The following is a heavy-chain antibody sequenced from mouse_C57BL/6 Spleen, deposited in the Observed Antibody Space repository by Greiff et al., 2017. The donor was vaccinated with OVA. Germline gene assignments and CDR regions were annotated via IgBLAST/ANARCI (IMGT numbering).Heavy chain of an antibody. Sequence: QVQLKESGPGLVQPSQSLSITCTVSGFSLTSYGVHWVRQSPGKGLEWLGVIWSGGSTDYNAAFISRLSISKDNSKSQVFFRMNNLQADGTAIYYCARNWDYRGNGYFDVWGTGTTVTVSS. CDR1: GFSLTSYG. CDR3: ARNWDYRGNGYFDV. D-gene: IGHD2-13*01. CDR2: IWSGGST. J-gene: IGHJ1*03. V-gene: IGHV2-2*01.